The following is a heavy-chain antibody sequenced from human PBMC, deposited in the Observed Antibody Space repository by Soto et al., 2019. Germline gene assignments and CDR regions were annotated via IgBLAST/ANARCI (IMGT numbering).Heavy chain of an antibody. V-gene: IGHV3-30-3*01. CDR1: VFTFSQYA. CDR3: AREASVAAINWLAP. CDR2: ILYDGTIE. D-gene: IGHD2-2*01. J-gene: IGHJ5*02. Sequence: PVGSLRLSCASSVFTFSQYALNCVRHSPGKGLEWVAVILYDGTIEHYADSVKGRFTVSRDNSKNTVYLQMDSLTPEDTGVYYCAREASVAAINWLAPGGQGNRVTVYS.